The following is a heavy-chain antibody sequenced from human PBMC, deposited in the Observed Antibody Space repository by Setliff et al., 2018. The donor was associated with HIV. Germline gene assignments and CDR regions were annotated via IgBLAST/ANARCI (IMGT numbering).Heavy chain of an antibody. CDR3: AKDLAANIYDFSALYYVPYPVGS. CDR2: ISSDGSDT. D-gene: IGHD3-16*01. CDR1: GFSFSNFY. J-gene: IGHJ5*02. Sequence: GGSLRLSCAASGFSFSNFYMHWVRQAPGKGLVWVSRISSDGSDTNYADSVKGRFTISRDNSKNTVDLQMNSLTVEDTAVYYCAKDLAANIYDFSALYYVPYPVGSWGQGTLVTVSS. V-gene: IGHV3-74*01.